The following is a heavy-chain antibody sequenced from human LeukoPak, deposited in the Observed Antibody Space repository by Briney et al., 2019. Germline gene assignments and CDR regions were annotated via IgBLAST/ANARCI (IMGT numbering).Heavy chain of an antibody. CDR2: INPGGSST. CDR3: ARSNQADDY. Sequence: PGGSLRLSCAASGFTFSSYWMHWVRQVPGKGLVWVSRINPGGSSTAYADSVKGRFTISGDNAENTLYLQMDSLSAEDTAVYYCARSNQADDYWGQGTLVTVSS. J-gene: IGHJ4*02. V-gene: IGHV3-74*01. D-gene: IGHD1-14*01. CDR1: GFTFSSYW.